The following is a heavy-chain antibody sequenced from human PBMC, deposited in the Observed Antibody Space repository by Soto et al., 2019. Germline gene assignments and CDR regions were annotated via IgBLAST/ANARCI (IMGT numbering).Heavy chain of an antibody. J-gene: IGHJ6*02. Sequence: SETLSLTCAVYGGSFSGYYWSWIRQPPGKGLEWIVEINHSGSTNYNPSLKSRVTISVDTSKNQFSLKLSSVTAADTAVYYCARTYSYGYGRRYYYGMDVWGQGTTVT. CDR1: GGSFSGYY. D-gene: IGHD5-18*01. CDR3: ARTYSYGYGRRYYYGMDV. CDR2: INHSGST. V-gene: IGHV4-34*01.